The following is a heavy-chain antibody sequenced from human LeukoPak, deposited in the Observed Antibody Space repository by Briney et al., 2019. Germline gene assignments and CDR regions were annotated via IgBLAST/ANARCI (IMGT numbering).Heavy chain of an antibody. CDR2: IWYDGSKK. V-gene: IGHV3-33*01. D-gene: IGHD3-10*01. J-gene: IGHJ4*02. CDR1: GFTFSNYG. Sequence: GGSLRLSCAASGFTFSNYGMHWVRQAPGKGLEWVAVIWYDGSKKYYADSVKGRFTSSRDNSKNTLYLQMNSLRAEDTAVYYCARVGRSGGVFDSWGQGTLVTVSS. CDR3: ARVGRSGGVFDS.